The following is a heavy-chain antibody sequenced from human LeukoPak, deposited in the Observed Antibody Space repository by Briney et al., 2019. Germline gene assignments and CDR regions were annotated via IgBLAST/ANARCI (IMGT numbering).Heavy chain of an antibody. CDR3: ARASSGSFDY. CDR1: GFTFSSYE. CDR2: IKQDGSEK. Sequence: GGSLRLSCAASGFTFSSYEMNWVRQAPGKGLEWVANIKQDGSEKYYVDSVKGRFIFSRDNAKNSLSLQMKSLRAEDTAVYYCARASSGSFDYWGQGTLVTVSS. V-gene: IGHV3-7*04. J-gene: IGHJ4*02.